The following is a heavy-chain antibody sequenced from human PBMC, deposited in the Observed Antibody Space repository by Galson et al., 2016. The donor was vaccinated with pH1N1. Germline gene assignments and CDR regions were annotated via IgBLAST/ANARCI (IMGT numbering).Heavy chain of an antibody. V-gene: IGHV3-72*01. CDR3: TREDHHKFDY. J-gene: IGHJ4*02. CDR2: ITKRPEGYTT. Sequence: SLRLSCAASGFTFSGFYMDWVRQAPGKGLEWVGRITKRPEGYTTQDATSVKGRFIISRDDSKCLLYLHMNSLKTEDTAVYYCTREDHHKFDYWGQGTLVTVS. CDR1: GFTFSGFY.